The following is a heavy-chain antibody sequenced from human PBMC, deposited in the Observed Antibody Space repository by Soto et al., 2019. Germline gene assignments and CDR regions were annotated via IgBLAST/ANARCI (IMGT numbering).Heavy chain of an antibody. CDR1: GFSFSTSGMA. Sequence: QITLKASGPTLVKPTQPLTLTCTLSGFSFSTSGMAVGWIRQPPGKAPECRALIFWDGDKRYSPSLKTRLTLTKDTTETQVVLTMTNMDPVDSGPYYCAFRRNLVDTGGAFDIWGRGTEVTVSS. J-gene: IGHJ3*02. CDR2: IFWDGDK. D-gene: IGHD3-16*01. CDR3: AFRRNLVDTGGAFDI. V-gene: IGHV2-5*02.